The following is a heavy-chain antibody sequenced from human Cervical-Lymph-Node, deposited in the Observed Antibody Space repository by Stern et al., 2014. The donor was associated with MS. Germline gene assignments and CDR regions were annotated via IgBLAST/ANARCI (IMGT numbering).Heavy chain of an antibody. D-gene: IGHD3-3*01. CDR3: ATDRDDFRSGYSAPTKGYGLDV. Sequence: VQLVESGAEVKKPGASVKVSCKVSGYTLTELSMHWVRQAPGKGLEWMGGFDPEHGEPIYAQKFQGRVTMTEDTSTDTAYMELSSLRSEDTAVYYCATDRDDFRSGYSAPTKGYGLDVWGQGTTVTVTS. V-gene: IGHV1-24*01. CDR1: GYTLTELS. J-gene: IGHJ6*02. CDR2: FDPEHGEP.